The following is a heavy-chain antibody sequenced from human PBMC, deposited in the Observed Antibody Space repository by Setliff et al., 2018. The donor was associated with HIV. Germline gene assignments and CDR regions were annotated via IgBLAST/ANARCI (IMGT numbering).Heavy chain of an antibody. CDR2: INHSGST. D-gene: IGHD2-15*01. V-gene: IGHV4-34*01. CDR1: GGSFSGYY. CDR3: ARPRRISVGPLREESTYYFDY. J-gene: IGHJ4*02. Sequence: SETLSLTCAVYGGSFSGYYWSWIRQPPGKGLEWIGEINHSGSTNYNPSLKSRVTISVDTSKNQFSLKLSSVTAADTAVYYCARPRRISVGPLREESTYYFDYWGQGTLVTVSS.